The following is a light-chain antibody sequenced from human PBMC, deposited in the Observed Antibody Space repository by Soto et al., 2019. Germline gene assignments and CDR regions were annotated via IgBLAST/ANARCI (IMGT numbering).Light chain of an antibody. CDR1: QSMKRRY. Sequence: EIVLMQSPGTLSLSPGESATLFCRASQSMKRRYLAWYQQKPGQAPRVLIYGASTRATGTPARFSGSGSGTEFTLTISSLQSEDFAVYYCQQYIRWPRTFGGGTKVDIK. CDR2: GAS. V-gene: IGKV3-15*01. CDR3: QQYIRWPRT. J-gene: IGKJ4*01.